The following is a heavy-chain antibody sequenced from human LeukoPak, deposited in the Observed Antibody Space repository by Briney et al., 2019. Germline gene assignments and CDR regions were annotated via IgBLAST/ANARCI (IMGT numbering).Heavy chain of an antibody. CDR2: INPSGGST. V-gene: IGHV1-46*01. CDR1: GYTFTSYY. D-gene: IGHD3-3*01. J-gene: IGHJ4*02. CDR3: ASFRADARSYYDFWSGYYRGYFDY. Sequence: ASVKVSCKASGYTFTSYYMHWVRQAPGQGLEWMGIINPSGGSTSYAQKFQGRVTMTRDTSTSTVYMELSSLRSEDTAVYYCASFRADARSYYDFWSGYYRGYFDYWGQGTLVTVSS.